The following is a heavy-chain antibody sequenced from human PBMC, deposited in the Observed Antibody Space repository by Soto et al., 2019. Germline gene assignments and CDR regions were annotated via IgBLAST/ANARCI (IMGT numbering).Heavy chain of an antibody. CDR2: ISYEGSKR. CDR3: ARSGHYCDRTSCYNFFDP. Sequence: QVQLVESGGRVVQPGRSLRLSCAASGFSFDSYAMHWVRQAPGKGLEWVAVISYEGSKRYYGASVKGRYTISRDNFKNTLYLQMSSLRPEDTAVYFCARSGHYCDRTSCYNFFDPWGQGTLVTVSS. CDR1: GFSFDSYA. D-gene: IGHD2-2*02. J-gene: IGHJ5*02. V-gene: IGHV3-30-3*01.